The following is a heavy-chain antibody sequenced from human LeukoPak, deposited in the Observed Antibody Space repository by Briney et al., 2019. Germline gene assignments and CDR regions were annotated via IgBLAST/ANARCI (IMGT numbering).Heavy chain of an antibody. CDR1: AFSFSDYN. Sequence: GGSLRLSCAASAFSFSDYNMNWVRQAPGKGLEWVSYISSSGSTIYYADSVKGRFTISRDNAKNSLYLQMNGLRAEDTAVYYCAELGITMIGGVWGKGTTVTISS. V-gene: IGHV3-48*04. CDR3: AELGITMIGGV. D-gene: IGHD3-10*02. J-gene: IGHJ6*04. CDR2: ISSSGSTI.